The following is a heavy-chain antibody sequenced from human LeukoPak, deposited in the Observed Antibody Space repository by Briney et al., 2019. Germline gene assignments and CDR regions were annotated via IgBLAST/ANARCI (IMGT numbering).Heavy chain of an antibody. CDR3: TSDLNHDSGG. CDR2: ISSSSSYI. Sequence: GGSLRLSCAASGFTFSSYSMNWVRQAPGRGLEWVSSISSSSSYIYYADSLKGRFTISRDNAKKSLYLQMNSLRVEDTAIYYCTSDLNHDSGGWGQGTLVTVSS. D-gene: IGHD3-22*01. V-gene: IGHV3-21*01. CDR1: GFTFSSYS. J-gene: IGHJ4*02.